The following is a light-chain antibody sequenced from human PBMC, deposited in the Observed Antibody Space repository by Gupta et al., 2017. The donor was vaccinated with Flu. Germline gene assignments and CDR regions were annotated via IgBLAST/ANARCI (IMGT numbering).Light chain of an antibody. CDR1: SSNIGAHYN. CDR3: QSFDNSLNGWV. Sequence: QSVLTQPSSVSGAPGQRVTLSCTGSSSNIGAHYNIHWYQQLPGAVPKLLIYSTTNRPSGVPDRFSASKSGTSASLAIAGLQAEDEADYYCQSFDNSLNGWVFGGGTKLTVL. J-gene: IGLJ3*02. CDR2: STT. V-gene: IGLV1-40*01.